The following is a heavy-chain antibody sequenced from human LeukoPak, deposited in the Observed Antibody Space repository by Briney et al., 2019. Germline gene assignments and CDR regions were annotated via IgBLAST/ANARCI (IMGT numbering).Heavy chain of an antibody. D-gene: IGHD1-26*01. CDR2: IYYSGST. V-gene: IGHV4-59*13. CDR1: GGSISNYY. CDR3: ARGRSGSYHSPFDY. Sequence: SETLSLTCTVSGGSISNYYWSWIRQPPGKGLEWIEYIYYSGSTNYNPSLESRVTISVDTSKNQFSLKLDSVTAADTAVYYCARGRSGSYHSPFDYWGQGTLVTVSS. J-gene: IGHJ4*02.